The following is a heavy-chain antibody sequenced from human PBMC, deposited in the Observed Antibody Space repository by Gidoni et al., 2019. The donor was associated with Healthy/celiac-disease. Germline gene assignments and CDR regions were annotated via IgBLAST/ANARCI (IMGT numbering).Heavy chain of an antibody. D-gene: IGHD3-22*01. CDR2: IYHSGST. CDR3: ARDIRYYDSSGYYYG. J-gene: IGHJ4*02. CDR1: GYSISSGYY. Sequence: QVQLQESGPGLVKPSETLSLTCAVSGYSISSGYYWGWNRQPPGQGLEWIGSIYHSGSTYYNPSLKSRLTISVDTSKNQFSLKLSSVTAADTAVYYCARDIRYYDSSGYYYGWGQGTLVTVSS. V-gene: IGHV4-38-2*02.